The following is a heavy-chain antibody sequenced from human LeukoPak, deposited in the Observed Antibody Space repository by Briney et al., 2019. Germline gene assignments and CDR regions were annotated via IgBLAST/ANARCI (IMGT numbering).Heavy chain of an antibody. D-gene: IGHD5-18*01. Sequence: GSLRLSCAASGFTFSSYSMNWVRPAPGKGLEWVSSISSSSSYIYYADSVKGRFTISRDNAKNSLYLQMNSLRAEDTAVYYCARDEYSYGYEWGYYFDYWGQGTLVTVSS. CDR1: GFTFSSYS. CDR3: ARDEYSYGYEWGYYFDY. J-gene: IGHJ4*02. CDR2: ISSSSSYI. V-gene: IGHV3-21*01.